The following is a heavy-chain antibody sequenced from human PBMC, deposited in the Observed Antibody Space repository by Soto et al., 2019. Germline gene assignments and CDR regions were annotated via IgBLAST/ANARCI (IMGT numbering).Heavy chain of an antibody. CDR2: IWFDGSKK. CDR1: GFTFSSYG. V-gene: IGHV3-33*01. CDR3: ARDSGTVRPVFDY. D-gene: IGHD3-10*01. Sequence: QVQLVESGGGVIQPGRSLRLSCAASGFTFSSYGLHWVRQAPGKGLEWVAVIWFDGSKKYYADSVKGRFTISRDDSWSKLYLHMNSLRAEDTATYYCARDSGTVRPVFDYWGQGTLVTVSS. J-gene: IGHJ4*02.